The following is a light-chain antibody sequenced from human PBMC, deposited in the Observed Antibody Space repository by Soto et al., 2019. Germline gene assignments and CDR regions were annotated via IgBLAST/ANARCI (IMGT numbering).Light chain of an antibody. CDR1: QRGGGSY. CDR3: QQYASSPPIT. J-gene: IGKJ5*01. Sequence: EIVFTPSAVPPSLSPGERATLSRRARQRGGGSYLAWYQQKPSQAPRLLIYGASTRATGIPDRFSGSGSGTDFTLTISRLEPEDFAVYYCQQYASSPPITFGQGTRLEIK. V-gene: IGKV3-20*01. CDR2: GAS.